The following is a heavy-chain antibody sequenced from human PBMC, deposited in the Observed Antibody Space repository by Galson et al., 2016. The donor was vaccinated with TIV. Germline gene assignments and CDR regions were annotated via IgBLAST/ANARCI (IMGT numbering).Heavy chain of an antibody. D-gene: IGHD3-16*01. CDR3: LRAYEGGRGPFDV. Sequence: SLRLSCAVSGFTFNNYWMSWVRQAPGKGLEWVANIKEDGSTIYYVGSVEGRFTISRDNAEKSLSLQMHSLRAEDTAIYYCLRAYEGGRGPFDVWGRGTMVTVSS. CDR1: GFTFNNYW. CDR2: IKEDGSTI. J-gene: IGHJ3*01. V-gene: IGHV3-7*03.